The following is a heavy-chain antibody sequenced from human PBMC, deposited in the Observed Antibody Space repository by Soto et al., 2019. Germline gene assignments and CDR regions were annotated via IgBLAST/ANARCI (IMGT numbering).Heavy chain of an antibody. CDR3: ARDAGGAVARWFWFDP. J-gene: IGHJ5*02. CDR1: GYTFTGYY. V-gene: IGHV1-2*04. Sequence: ASVKVSCKASGYTFTGYYMHWVRQAPGQGLEWMGWINPNSGGTNYAQKFQGWVTMTRDTSISTAYMELSRLRSDDTAVYYCARDAGGAVARWFWFDPWGQGTLVTVSS. D-gene: IGHD6-19*01. CDR2: INPNSGGT.